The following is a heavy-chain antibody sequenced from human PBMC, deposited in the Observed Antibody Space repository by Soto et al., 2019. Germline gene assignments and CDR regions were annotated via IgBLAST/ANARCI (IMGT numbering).Heavy chain of an antibody. J-gene: IGHJ3*02. CDR3: ARDAGPGAFDI. Sequence: EMQLVESGGGLVQPGGSLRLSCAASGFSFSSYEMNWVRQAPGKGLEWVSYIGSSGTIIYYADSVKGRFTISRDNAKSSLYVQMNSLRVEDTAVYYCARDAGPGAFDIWGQGTMVTVSS. V-gene: IGHV3-48*03. CDR2: IGSSGTII. CDR1: GFSFSSYE.